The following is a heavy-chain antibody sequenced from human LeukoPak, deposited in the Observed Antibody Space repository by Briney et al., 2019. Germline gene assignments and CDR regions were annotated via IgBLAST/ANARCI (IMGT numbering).Heavy chain of an antibody. J-gene: IGHJ4*02. V-gene: IGHV4-31*03. CDR2: IYYSGST. D-gene: IGHD5-18*01. CDR3: ARHSSRGIQLPDF. CDR1: GGSISSGGYY. Sequence: SQTLSLTCTVSGGSISSGGYYWSWIRQHPGKGLEWIGYIYYSGSTYYNPSLKSRVTISVDTSKNQFSLELTSVTAADSAVYYCARHSSRGIQLPDFWGQGTLVTVSS.